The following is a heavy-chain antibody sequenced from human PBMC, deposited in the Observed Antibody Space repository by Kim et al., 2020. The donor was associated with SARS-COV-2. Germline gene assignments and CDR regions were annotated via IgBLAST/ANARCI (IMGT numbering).Heavy chain of an antibody. CDR1: GFTFSGSA. Sequence: GGSLRLSCAASGFTFSGSAMHWVRQASGKGLEWVGRIRSKANSYATAYAASVKGRFTISRDDSNNTAYLQMNSLKTEDTAVYYCTSARSPLLPEYYYGMDVWGQGTTVTVSS. CDR2: IRSKANSYAT. CDR3: TSARSPLLPEYYYGMDV. V-gene: IGHV3-73*01. D-gene: IGHD2-15*01. J-gene: IGHJ6*02.